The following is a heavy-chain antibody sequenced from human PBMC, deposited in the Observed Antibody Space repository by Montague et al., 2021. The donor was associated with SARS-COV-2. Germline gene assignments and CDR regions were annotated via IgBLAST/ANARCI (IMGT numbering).Heavy chain of an antibody. J-gene: IGHJ3*01. CDR3: ARKREGSDIFDL. CDR1: VSSNSGAD. CDR2: FCVTGII. Sequence: SETLSLTCSGLVSSNSGADWKSTRLNSSHTRYSNAFFCVTGIIDYHPSLRSRTTIAVDTSKNQLSLKLTSVSAADTAVYFCARKREGSDIFDLWGQGTMVAISS. V-gene: IGHV4-59*01. D-gene: IGHD2-21*01.